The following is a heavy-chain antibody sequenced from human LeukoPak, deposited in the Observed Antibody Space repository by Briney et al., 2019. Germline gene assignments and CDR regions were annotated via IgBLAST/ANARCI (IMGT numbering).Heavy chain of an antibody. CDR2: MNPNSGNT. D-gene: IGHD5-18*01. V-gene: IGHV1-8*01. CDR3: ARSKRRQLWRWGDY. CDR1: GYTFTSYD. Sequence: GASVKVSCKASGYTFTSYDINWVRQATGQGLEWMGWMNPNSGNTGYAQKFQGRVTMTRNTSISTAYMELSSLRSEDTAVYYCARSKRRQLWRWGDYWGQGTLVTVSS. J-gene: IGHJ4*02.